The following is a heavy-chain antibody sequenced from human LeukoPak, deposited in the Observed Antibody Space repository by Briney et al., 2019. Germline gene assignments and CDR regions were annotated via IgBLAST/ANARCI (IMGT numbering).Heavy chain of an antibody. Sequence: ASVKVSCKASGYTFTDYYMHWVQQAPGKGLEGMGRVDPEDGETIYAEKFQGRVTITADTSTDTAYMELSSLRSDDTAVYYCARDLLAGSGFTRANNWFDPWGQGTLVTVSS. V-gene: IGHV1-69-2*01. CDR3: ARDLLAGSGFTRANNWFDP. J-gene: IGHJ5*02. CDR1: GYTFTDYY. CDR2: VDPEDGET. D-gene: IGHD3-10*01.